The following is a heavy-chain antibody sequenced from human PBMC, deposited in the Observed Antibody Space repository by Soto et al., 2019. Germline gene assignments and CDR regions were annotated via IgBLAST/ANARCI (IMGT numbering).Heavy chain of an antibody. CDR3: ARGISGYDWGLGAFDI. V-gene: IGHV4-59*01. Sequence: SETLSLTCTVSGGSISSYYWSWIRQPPGKGLEWIGYIYYSGSTNYNPSLKSRVTISVDTSKNQFSLKLSSVTAADTAVYYCARGISGYDWGLGAFDIWGQGTMVTVSS. CDR2: IYYSGST. J-gene: IGHJ3*02. D-gene: IGHD5-12*01. CDR1: GGSISSYY.